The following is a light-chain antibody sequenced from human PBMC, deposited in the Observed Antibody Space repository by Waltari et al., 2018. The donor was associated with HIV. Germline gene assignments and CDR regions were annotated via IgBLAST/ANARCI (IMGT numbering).Light chain of an antibody. CDR2: RNH. CDR1: TSNIGSNT. J-gene: IGLJ2*01. V-gene: IGLV1-44*01. CDR3: AAWDASHHVL. Sequence: QSVLTQPPSASGTLGQAVTISCFGSTSNIGSNTVNWYQHLPGAAPKLIIFRNHHRPAWVAYRFSGSQSGSSAFLTITGLLSGDEATYYGAAWDASHHVLFGRGTQLTVV.